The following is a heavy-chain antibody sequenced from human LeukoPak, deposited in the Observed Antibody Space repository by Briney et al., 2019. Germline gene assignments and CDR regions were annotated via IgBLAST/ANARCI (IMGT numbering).Heavy chain of an antibody. CDR2: IIPIFGTA. D-gene: IGHD6-13*01. CDR3: ATERAGKYYFDY. CDR1: GGTFSSYA. Sequence: SVKVSCKASGGTFSSYAISWVRQAPGQGLEWMGGIIPIFGTANYAQKFQGRVTITADESTSTAYMELSSLRSEDTAVYYCATERAGKYYFDYWGQGTLVTVSS. J-gene: IGHJ4*02. V-gene: IGHV1-69*13.